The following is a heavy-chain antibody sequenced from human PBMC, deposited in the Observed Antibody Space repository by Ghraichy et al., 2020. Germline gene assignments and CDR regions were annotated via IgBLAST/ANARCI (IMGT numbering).Heavy chain of an antibody. V-gene: IGHV3-21*01. J-gene: IGHJ6*02. D-gene: IGHD3-3*01. CDR3: ARDPSGYNYYYGMDV. CDR1: GFTFSSYS. CDR2: ISSISSYI. Sequence: LSLTCAASGFTFSSYSMNWVRQAPGKGLEWVSSISSISSYIYYADSVKGRFTISRDNAKNSLYLQMNSLRAEDTAVYYCARDPSGYNYYYGMDVWGQGTTVTVSS.